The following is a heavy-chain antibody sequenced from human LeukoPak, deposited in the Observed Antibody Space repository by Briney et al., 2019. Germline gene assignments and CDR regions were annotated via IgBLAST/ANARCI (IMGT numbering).Heavy chain of an antibody. CDR1: GGSISSYY. CDR3: ARGQRITLYYMDV. D-gene: IGHD3-10*01. CDR2: IYYSGST. V-gene: IGHV4-59*01. J-gene: IGHJ6*03. Sequence: SETLSLTCTVSGGSISSYYWSWIRQPPGKGLEWIGYIYYSGSTNYNPSPKSRVTISVDTSKNQFSLKLSSVTAADTAVYYCARGQRITLYYMDVWGKGTTVTVSS.